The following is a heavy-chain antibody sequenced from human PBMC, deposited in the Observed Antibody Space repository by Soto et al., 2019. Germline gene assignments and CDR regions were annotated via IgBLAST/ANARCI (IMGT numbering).Heavy chain of an antibody. J-gene: IGHJ6*02. CDR2: IIPIFGTA. V-gene: IGHV1-69*12. Sequence: QVQLVQSGAEVKKPGSSVKVSCKASGGTFNSYAFSWLRQAPGQGLEWMGGIIPIFGTAKYAQKFQGRVTSTAEESTNTDYMELSSLRSEDTAVYYCARDDAVGSCLDYYNGMDVWGQGATVTVA. CDR1: GGTFNSYA. D-gene: IGHD2-15*01. CDR3: ARDDAVGSCLDYYNGMDV.